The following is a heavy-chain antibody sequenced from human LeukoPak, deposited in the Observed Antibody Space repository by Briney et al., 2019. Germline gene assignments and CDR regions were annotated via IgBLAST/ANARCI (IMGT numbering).Heavy chain of an antibody. J-gene: IGHJ4*02. V-gene: IGHV3-30*02. CDR2: IQNRENAK. CDR3: TKDYLYWGSWN. D-gene: IGHD7-27*01. Sequence: PGGSLRLSCATSGFDFATYGMHWVRQAPGKGLEWVAFIQNRENAKSYADSVRGRFSIFRDDSKNTLYLQLSSLRRDDTAVYYCTKDYLYWGSWNWGPGALVIVSS. CDR1: GFDFATYG.